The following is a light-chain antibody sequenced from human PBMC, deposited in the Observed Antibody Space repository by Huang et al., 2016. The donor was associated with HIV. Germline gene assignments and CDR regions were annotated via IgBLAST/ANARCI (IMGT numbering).Light chain of an antibody. Sequence: AIQMTQSPSSLSASVGDRVTITCRASQAIRNDLVWYQQRPGKAPKLLIYAASGLHSGVPLRFSGSGSGTDFTLTISSLQPEDFATYYCLQDYNYPRTFGQGTKVKI. CDR1: QAIRND. CDR3: LQDYNYPRT. V-gene: IGKV1-6*01. J-gene: IGKJ1*01. CDR2: AAS.